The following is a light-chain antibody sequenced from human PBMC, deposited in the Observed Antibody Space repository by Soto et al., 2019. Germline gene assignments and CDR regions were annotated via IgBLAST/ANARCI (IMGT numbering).Light chain of an antibody. CDR1: QSISSW. Sequence: DIQMTQSPSSLSTSVGDRVTITCRASQSISSWLAWYQQKPGIAPKLLIYAASTLQSGVPSRFSGSGSGTDFTLTISSLQPEDFATYYCQQTNSFPGTFGQGTKVDIK. J-gene: IGKJ1*01. CDR3: QQTNSFPGT. V-gene: IGKV1-12*01. CDR2: AAS.